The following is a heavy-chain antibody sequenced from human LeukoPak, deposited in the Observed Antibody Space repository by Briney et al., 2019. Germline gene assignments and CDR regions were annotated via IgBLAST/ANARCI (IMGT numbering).Heavy chain of an antibody. D-gene: IGHD6-19*01. Sequence: GGSLRLSCEASGFTFSAYAMTWVRQAPGQGLEWVSSIGSDNKPHYSESVKGRFAISRDNSKSMLFLQLNSLRAEDTALYYCARGLYTSGWLDYWGQGTLVTVSS. CDR3: ARGLYTSGWLDY. J-gene: IGHJ4*02. V-gene: IGHV3-23*05. CDR2: IGSDNKP. CDR1: GFTFSAYA.